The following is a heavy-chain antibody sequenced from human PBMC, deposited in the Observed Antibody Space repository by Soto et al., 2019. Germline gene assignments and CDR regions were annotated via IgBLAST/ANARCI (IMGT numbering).Heavy chain of an antibody. CDR2: VISKSDGGTT. D-gene: IGHD2-15*01. CDR1: GFTFSNAW. V-gene: IGHV3-15*01. J-gene: IGHJ4*02. Sequence: EVQLVESGGGLVKPGGSLRLSCAASGFTFSNAWMSWVRQAPGKGLEWVGRVISKSDGGTTDYAAPVKGRFTISRDDSKHTLHPQMDSLQTEDTAVYYCATGTGRTDFDYWGLGTLVPVSS. CDR3: ATGTGRTDFDY.